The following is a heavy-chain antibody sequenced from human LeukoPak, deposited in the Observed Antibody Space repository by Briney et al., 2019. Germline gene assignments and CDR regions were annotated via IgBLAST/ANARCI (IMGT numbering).Heavy chain of an antibody. V-gene: IGHV4-59*01. CDR2: IYYTGST. D-gene: IGHD6-13*01. CDR1: GGSISSYY. Sequence: SETLSLTCIVSGGSISSYYWSWIRQPPGKGLEWIGYIYYTGSTNYNPSLKSRVTISVDTSKNQFSLKLSSVTAADMAVYYCARDAYSSSEVDWSDPWGQGTLVTVSS. J-gene: IGHJ5*02. CDR3: ARDAYSSSEVDWSDP.